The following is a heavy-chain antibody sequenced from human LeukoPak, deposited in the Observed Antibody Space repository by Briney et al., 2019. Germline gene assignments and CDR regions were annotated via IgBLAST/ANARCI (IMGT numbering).Heavy chain of an antibody. CDR1: GFTFSSYE. D-gene: IGHD2-15*01. CDR3: ARLCSGGSCYRVPYFDY. CDR2: ISSSGSII. Sequence: GGSLRLSCAAFGFTFSSYEMNWVRQAPGKGLEWVSYISSSGSIIYYADSVKGRFTISRDNAKNSLYLQMNSLRAEDTAVYYCARLCSGGSCYRVPYFDYWGQGTLVTVSS. J-gene: IGHJ4*02. V-gene: IGHV3-48*03.